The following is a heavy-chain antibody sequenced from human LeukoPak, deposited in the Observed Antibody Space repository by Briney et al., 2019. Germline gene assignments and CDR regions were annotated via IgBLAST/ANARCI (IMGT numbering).Heavy chain of an antibody. CDR2: ISAYNGDT. J-gene: IGHJ4*02. CDR3: AAGYYYDSSVPEYYFDY. V-gene: IGHV1-18*01. CDR1: GYTFTSYG. D-gene: IGHD3-22*01. Sequence: ASVKVSCKASGYTFTSYGINWVRQAPGQGLEWMGWISAYNGDTNYAQKLQGRVTMTTDTSTSTAYMELRSLRSDDTAVYYCAAGYYYDSSVPEYYFDYWGQGTLVTVSS.